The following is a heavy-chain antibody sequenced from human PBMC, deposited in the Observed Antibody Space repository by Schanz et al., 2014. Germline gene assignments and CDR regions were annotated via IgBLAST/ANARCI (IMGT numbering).Heavy chain of an antibody. Sequence: VQVVESGGGVVQPGGSLRLSCAASGFTFTNLGMHWVRRAPGKGLEWVAFIRYDGSNQYYADSVKGRFTISRDNSKNTLYLQMNSLRAEDTAVYYCANRGHLRGWFDSWGQGILVTVSS. CDR1: GFTFTNLG. CDR3: ANRGHLRGWFDS. D-gene: IGHD3-10*01. V-gene: IGHV3-30*02. J-gene: IGHJ5*01. CDR2: IRYDGSNQ.